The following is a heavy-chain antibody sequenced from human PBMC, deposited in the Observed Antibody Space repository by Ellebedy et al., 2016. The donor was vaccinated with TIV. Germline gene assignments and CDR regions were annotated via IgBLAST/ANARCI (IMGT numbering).Heavy chain of an antibody. Sequence: MPGGSLRLSCTVSGGSISSYYWTWIRQPPGKGLEWIGYIHYSGGTSYNPSLKSRVTISLDTSKNQFSLRLTSVTAADTAVYFCMAGGGYYSPSYWGQGTVVTVSS. J-gene: IGHJ4*02. CDR2: IHYSGGT. CDR3: MAGGGYYSPSY. CDR1: GGSISSYY. V-gene: IGHV4-59*01. D-gene: IGHD2-21*02.